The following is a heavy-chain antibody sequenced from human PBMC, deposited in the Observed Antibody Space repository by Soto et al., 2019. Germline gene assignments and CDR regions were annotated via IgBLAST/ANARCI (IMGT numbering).Heavy chain of an antibody. V-gene: IGHV1-69*08. CDR2: IIPLLDTT. CDR1: GGTFSNDI. J-gene: IGHJ3*02. Sequence: SVQVSCKTSGGTFSNDIITWVRQAPGQGLEWMGRIIPLLDTTNYAQKFQGRVTITADKSTVYLQVDSLTPEDTAVYHCVRGPLHGAFDIWGQGTLVTVS. CDR3: VRGPLHGAFDI.